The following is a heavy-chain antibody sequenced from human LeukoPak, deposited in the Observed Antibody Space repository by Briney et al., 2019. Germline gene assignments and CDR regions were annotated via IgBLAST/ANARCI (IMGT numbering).Heavy chain of an antibody. Sequence: SVKVSCKASGGTFSSYAISWVRQAPGQGLEWMGRIIPIFGIANYAQKFQGRVTITAGKSTSTAYMELSSLRSEDTAVYYCARDPDDTATFDYWGQGTLVTVSS. CDR1: GGTFSSYA. CDR2: IIPIFGIA. J-gene: IGHJ4*02. V-gene: IGHV1-69*04. CDR3: ARDPDDTATFDY. D-gene: IGHD5-18*01.